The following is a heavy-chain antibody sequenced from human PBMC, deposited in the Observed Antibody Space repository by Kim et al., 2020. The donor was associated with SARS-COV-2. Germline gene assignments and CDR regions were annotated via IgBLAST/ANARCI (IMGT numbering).Heavy chain of an antibody. V-gene: IGHV1-3*01. CDR3: ARDEESSAAAGIWWEVGYYGMDV. CDR2: INAGNGNT. J-gene: IGHJ6*02. D-gene: IGHD6-13*01. CDR1: GYTFTSYA. Sequence: ASVKVSCKASGYTFTSYAMHWVRQAPGQRLEWMGWINAGNGNTKYSQKFQGRVTITRDTSASTAYMELSSLRSEDTAVYYCARDEESSAAAGIWWEVGYYGMDVWGQGTTVTVSS.